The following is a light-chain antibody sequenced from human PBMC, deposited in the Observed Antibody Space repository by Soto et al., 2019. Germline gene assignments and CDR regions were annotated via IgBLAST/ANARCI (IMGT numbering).Light chain of an antibody. CDR1: ESIANY. CDR3: QQSYISPYT. J-gene: IGKJ2*01. Sequence: DIQMTQSPSSLSASVGDRVTITCRASESIANYLNWYQQKPGKAPNLLIYAASTLQTGVPSRFSGSGSGTDFTLTLSSLQTEDFASYFCQQSYISPYTFGQGTKLDI. CDR2: AAS. V-gene: IGKV1-39*01.